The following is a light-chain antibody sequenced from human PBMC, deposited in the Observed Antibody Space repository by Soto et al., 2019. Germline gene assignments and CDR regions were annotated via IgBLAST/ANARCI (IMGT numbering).Light chain of an antibody. J-gene: IGKJ1*01. CDR2: KTS. Sequence: DVQMTQSPSTLSASVGDRVTITCRASQHISGWLAWYPQKPGKAPELLIYKTSNLQTRVPSRFIGSAFGTESPLTISSLQPDDSATYYCQQDNSSFWTFGQGTRVQIK. V-gene: IGKV1-5*03. CDR1: QHISGW. CDR3: QQDNSSFWT.